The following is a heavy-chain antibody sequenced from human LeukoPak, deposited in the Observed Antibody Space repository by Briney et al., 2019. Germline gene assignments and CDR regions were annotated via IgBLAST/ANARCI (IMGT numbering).Heavy chain of an antibody. CDR2: ISSSSTYI. CDR3: ARAEGSGSSFDY. CDR1: GFTFSSYS. D-gene: IGHD3-10*01. J-gene: IGHJ4*02. V-gene: IGHV3-21*01. Sequence: GGSLRLSCAASGFTFSSYSMDWVRQAPGKGLEWVSSISSSSTYIYYADSVKGRFTISRDNAKNSLYLQMNSLRVEDTAVYYCARAEGSGSSFDYWGQGTLVTVSS.